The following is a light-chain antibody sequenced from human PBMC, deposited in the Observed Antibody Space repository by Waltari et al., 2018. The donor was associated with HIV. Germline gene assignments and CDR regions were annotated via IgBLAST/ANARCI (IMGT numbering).Light chain of an antibody. CDR3: QQADSFPFT. V-gene: IGKV1-12*01. CDR1: QGISTW. J-gene: IGKJ3*01. CDR2: CAS. Sequence: DIQMTQSPFSVSASVGDRVTIACRASQGISTWLGWYQQKPGEAPKLLIHCASSLQSGVPSRFSGSGSGTDFTLTISSLQPEDFATYFCQQADSFPFTFGPGTKVDMK.